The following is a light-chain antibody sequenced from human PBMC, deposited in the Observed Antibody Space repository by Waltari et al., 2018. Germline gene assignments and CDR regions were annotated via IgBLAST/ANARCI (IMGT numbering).Light chain of an antibody. J-gene: IGLJ2*01. V-gene: IGLV2-14*03. CDR2: DVS. CDR1: TSDVGAYNY. CDR3: NSYTSSSTLL. Sequence: QSALTQPASVSGSPGQSITISCTGTTSDVGAYNYVSWYQQHPGKAPRLMICDVSNRPSGVSNRFSGSKSGNTASLTISGLQAEDEADYYCNSYTSSSTLLFGGGTRLTVL.